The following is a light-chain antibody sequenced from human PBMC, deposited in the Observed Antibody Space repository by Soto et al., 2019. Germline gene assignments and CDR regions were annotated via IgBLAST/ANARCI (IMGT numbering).Light chain of an antibody. CDR3: QQCGRSPFT. V-gene: IGKV3-20*01. Sequence: EIVLTQSPGTLSLSAGERATLSCRASQTISSSDLAWYQQRPGQAPRLLFYGASSRAAGIPDRFSGSGSGTDFTLTISRLEPEDFAVYYCQQCGRSPFTFGPGTKVDI. J-gene: IGKJ3*01. CDR2: GAS. CDR1: QTISSSD.